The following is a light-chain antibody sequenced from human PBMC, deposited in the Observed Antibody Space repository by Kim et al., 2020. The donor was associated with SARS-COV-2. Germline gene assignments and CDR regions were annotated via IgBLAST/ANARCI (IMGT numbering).Light chain of an antibody. CDR3: SAWDSSLRVWL. J-gene: IGLJ3*02. CDR2: RDD. V-gene: IGLV10-54*04. CDR1: SNSVADQG. Sequence: TATLTCTGHSNSVADQGASWLQQPQGHPPKLLSYRDDFRHSGISARISASRSGDTASLTITGLQPEDEADYYCSAWDSSLRVWLFGGGTQLTVL.